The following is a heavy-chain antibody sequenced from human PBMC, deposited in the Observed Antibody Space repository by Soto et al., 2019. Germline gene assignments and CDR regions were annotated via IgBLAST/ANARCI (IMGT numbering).Heavy chain of an antibody. CDR3: ARDRIAAAGTPYFDY. Sequence: GGSLRLSCAASGFTFSSYSMNWVRQAPGKGLEWVSSISSSSSYIYYADSVKGRFTISRDNAKNSLYLQMNSLRAEDTAVYYCARDRIAAAGTPYFDYWGQGTLVTVSS. J-gene: IGHJ4*02. D-gene: IGHD6-13*01. CDR2: ISSSSSYI. CDR1: GFTFSSYS. V-gene: IGHV3-21*01.